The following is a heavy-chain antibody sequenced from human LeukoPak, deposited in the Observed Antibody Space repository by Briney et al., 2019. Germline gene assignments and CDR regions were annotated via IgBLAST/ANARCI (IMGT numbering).Heavy chain of an antibody. V-gene: IGHV3-11*04. CDR2: ISSSGHII. Sequence: GGSLRLSCAASGFTFSDYYMSWIRQAPGKGLQWVSYISSSGHIIYYADSVKGRFTISRDNAKNSLYLQMNSLRVEDTAVYSCARCGRITTLGVAGRTGFDHWGQGTLVTVSS. J-gene: IGHJ5*02. CDR3: ARCGRITTLGVAGRTGFDH. D-gene: IGHD3-3*01. CDR1: GFTFSDYY.